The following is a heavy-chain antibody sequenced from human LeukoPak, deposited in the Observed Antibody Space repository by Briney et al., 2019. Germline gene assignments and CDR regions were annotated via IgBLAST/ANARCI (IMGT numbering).Heavy chain of an antibody. Sequence: ASVTVSCKASGYTFTSYGISWVRQAPGQGLEWMGWISAYNGNTNYAQKLQGTVTVTTDTSTSTAYMELRSLRFDDTAVYYCAKARAGSSYYYGMDVWGQGTTVTVSS. D-gene: IGHD3-10*01. V-gene: IGHV1-18*04. J-gene: IGHJ6*02. CDR2: ISAYNGNT. CDR3: AKARAGSSYYYGMDV. CDR1: GYTFTSYG.